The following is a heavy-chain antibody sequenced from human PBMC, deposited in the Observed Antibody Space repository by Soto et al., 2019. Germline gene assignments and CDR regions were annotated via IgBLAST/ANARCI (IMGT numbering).Heavy chain of an antibody. CDR2: ISGSGGTT. V-gene: IGHV3-23*01. CDR3: AKGTYYYGSAPYYFDY. D-gene: IGHD3-10*01. CDR1: GFPFSDHG. Sequence: SLRLSCAASGFPFSDHGMSWVRQAPGKGLEWVSAISGSGGTTYYADSVKGRFTISRDSSKNTLYLQMNSLRAEDTAVYYCAKGTYYYGSAPYYFDYWGQGTLVTVSS. J-gene: IGHJ4*02.